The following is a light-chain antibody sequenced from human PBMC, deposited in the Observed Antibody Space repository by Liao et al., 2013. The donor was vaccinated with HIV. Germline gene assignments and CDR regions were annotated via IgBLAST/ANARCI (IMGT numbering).Light chain of an antibody. J-gene: IGLJ2*01. V-gene: IGLV3-21*01. CDR3: QAWDRSADVV. Sequence: SYELTQPPSVSVAPGETARVTCGADNIGSRSVHWYQQRPGQAPVLVIYQDTKRPSGIPERFSGSNSGNTATLTISGTQAMDEADYFCQAWDRSADVVFGGGTKLTVL. CDR1: NIGSRS. CDR2: QDT.